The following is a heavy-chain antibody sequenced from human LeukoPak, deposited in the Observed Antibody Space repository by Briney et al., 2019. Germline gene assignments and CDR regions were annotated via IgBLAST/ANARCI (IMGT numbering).Heavy chain of an antibody. Sequence: GGSLRLSCAASGFTFSSYAMSWVRQAPGKGLEWVSAISGSGGNTYSADSVKGRFTISRDNSKNTLYLQMSSLRAEDTAVYYCAKVLKSGYCSSTSCYKRWYGMDVWGQGTTVTVSS. CDR3: AKVLKSGYCSSTSCYKRWYGMDV. V-gene: IGHV3-23*01. J-gene: IGHJ6*02. CDR2: ISGSGGNT. D-gene: IGHD2-2*02. CDR1: GFTFSSYA.